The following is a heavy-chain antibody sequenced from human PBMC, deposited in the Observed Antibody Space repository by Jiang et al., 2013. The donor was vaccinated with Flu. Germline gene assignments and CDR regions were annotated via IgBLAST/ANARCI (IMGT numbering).Heavy chain of an antibody. V-gene: IGHV4-59*08. CDR3: ARSDSSGSFDY. Sequence: LLKPSETLSLTCTVSGGSISSYYWSWIRQPPGKGLEWIGYIYYSGSTNYNPSLKSRVTISVDTSKNQFSLKLSSVTAADTAVYYCARSDSSGSFDYWGQGTLVTVSS. J-gene: IGHJ4*02. CDR2: IYYSGST. D-gene: IGHD3-22*01. CDR1: GGSISSYY.